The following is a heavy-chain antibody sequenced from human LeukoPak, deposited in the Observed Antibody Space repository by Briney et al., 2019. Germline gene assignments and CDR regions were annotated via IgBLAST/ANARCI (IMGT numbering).Heavy chain of an antibody. V-gene: IGHV4-31*03. J-gene: IGHJ4*02. CDR1: GGSISSGGYY. CDR2: IYYSGST. Sequence: SETLSLTCTVSGGSISSGGYYWSWIRQHPGKGLEWIGYIYYSGSTYYNPSLKSRVTISVDTSKNQFSLKLSSVTAADTAVYYCARDDGGGYGNNYWGQGTLVTVSS. D-gene: IGHD5-12*01. CDR3: ARDDGGGYGNNY.